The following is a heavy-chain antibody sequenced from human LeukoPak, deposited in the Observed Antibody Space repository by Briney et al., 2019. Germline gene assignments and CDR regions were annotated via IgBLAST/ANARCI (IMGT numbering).Heavy chain of an antibody. Sequence: SLRLSCAASGFTFSSYGMHWVRQAPGKGLEWVAVISYDGSNKYYADSVKGRFTISRDNSKNTLDLQMNSLRAEDTAVYYCAKSPIAVAYDFDYWGQGTLVTVSS. D-gene: IGHD6-19*01. V-gene: IGHV3-30*18. CDR2: ISYDGSNK. CDR1: GFTFSSYG. CDR3: AKSPIAVAYDFDY. J-gene: IGHJ4*02.